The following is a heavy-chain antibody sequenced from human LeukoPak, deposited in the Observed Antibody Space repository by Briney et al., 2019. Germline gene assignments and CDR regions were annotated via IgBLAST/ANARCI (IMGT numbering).Heavy chain of an antibody. CDR3: ASEARVHYDSSGYYYG. CDR2: INHSGST. D-gene: IGHD3-22*01. J-gene: IGHJ4*02. V-gene: IGHV4-34*01. CDR1: GGSFSGYY. Sequence: SETLSLTCAVYGGSFSGYYWSWIRQPPGKGLEWIGEINHSGSTNYNPSLESRVTISVDTSKNQFSLKLSSVTAADTAVYYCASEARVHYDSSGYYYGWGQGTLVTVSS.